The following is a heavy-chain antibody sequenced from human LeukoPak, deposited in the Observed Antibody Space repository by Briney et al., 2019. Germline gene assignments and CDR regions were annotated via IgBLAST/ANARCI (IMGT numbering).Heavy chain of an antibody. D-gene: IGHD2-15*01. CDR3: ARAGYCSGGSCSTDAFDI. CDR2: IIPIFGTA. Sequence: SVKVSCKASGGTFSSYAISWVRQAPGQGLEWMGGIIPIFGTADYAQKFQGRVTITADESTSTAYMELSSLRSEDTAVYYCARAGYCSGGSCSTDAFDIWGQGTMVTVSS. J-gene: IGHJ3*02. V-gene: IGHV1-69*13. CDR1: GGTFSSYA.